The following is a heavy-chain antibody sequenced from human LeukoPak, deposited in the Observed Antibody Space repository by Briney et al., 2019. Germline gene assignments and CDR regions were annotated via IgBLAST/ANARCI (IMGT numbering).Heavy chain of an antibody. CDR3: ARGGDSKSNWFDP. CDR1: GYSISSGYY. Sequence: KASETLSLTCTVSGYSISSGYYWGWIRQPPGKGLEWIGSIYHSGSTYYNPSLKSRVTISVDTSKNQFSLKLSSVTAADTAVYYCARGGDSKSNWFDPWGQGTLVTVSS. V-gene: IGHV4-38-2*02. J-gene: IGHJ5*02. CDR2: IYHSGST. D-gene: IGHD2-21*02.